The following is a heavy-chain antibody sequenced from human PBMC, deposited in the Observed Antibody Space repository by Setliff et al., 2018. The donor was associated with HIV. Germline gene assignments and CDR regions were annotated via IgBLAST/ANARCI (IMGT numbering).Heavy chain of an antibody. D-gene: IGHD3-22*01. CDR1: GFTVSSNY. CDR2: IYSGGST. CDR3: ARLKTYYYDSSTDN. J-gene: IGHJ4*02. V-gene: IGHV3-53*01. Sequence: GGSLRLSCAASGFTVSSNYMSWVRQAPGKGLEWVSVIYSGGSTYYADSVKGRFTISRDNSKNTLYLQMNSLRAEDTAVYYCARLKTYYYDSSTDNWGQGTLVTVSS.